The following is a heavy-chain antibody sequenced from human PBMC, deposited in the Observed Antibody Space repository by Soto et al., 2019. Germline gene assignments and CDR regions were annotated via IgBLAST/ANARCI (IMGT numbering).Heavy chain of an antibody. Sequence: QVQLVESGGGVVQPGRSLRLSCAASGFTFSKYGMHWVRQAPGKGLEWVALIAYDGRNKYYADSVKGRFTISRDNSKNTVDLQMNSLTAEDTAVYYGCTVIDGLDAFHVWGQGTVVTVSS. CDR1: GFTFSKYG. J-gene: IGHJ3*01. D-gene: IGHD4-17*01. CDR3: CTVIDGLDAFHV. CDR2: IAYDGRNK. V-gene: IGHV3-30*03.